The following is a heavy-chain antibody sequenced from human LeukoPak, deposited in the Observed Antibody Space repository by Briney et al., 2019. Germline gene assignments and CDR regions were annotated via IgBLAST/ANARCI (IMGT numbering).Heavy chain of an antibody. CDR2: ISGSGGTT. V-gene: IGHV3-23*01. D-gene: IGHD3-3*01. CDR1: GFTFTSNA. CDR3: ARETPYYDFWSGYYSY. J-gene: IGHJ4*02. Sequence: GGSLRLSCAASGFTFTSNAMSWVRQAPGKGLEWVSAISGSGGTTHYADSVKGRFTISRDNSKNTLYLQMNSLRAEDTAVYYCARETPYYDFWSGYYSYWGQGTLVTVSS.